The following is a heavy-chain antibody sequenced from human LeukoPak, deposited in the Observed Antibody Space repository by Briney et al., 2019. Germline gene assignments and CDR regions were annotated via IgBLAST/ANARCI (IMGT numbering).Heavy chain of an antibody. CDR3: ATIAPGDLFDS. CDR2: FVPEDDET. CDR1: GSTLTESS. V-gene: IGHV1-24*01. D-gene: IGHD7-27*01. J-gene: IGHJ4*02. Sequence: SVKVSCKVSGSTLTESSIHWVRQAPGKGLEWMGGFVPEDDETIYAQSFQGRVTMTEDTSTDTAYMELSSLRSEDTAMYYCATIAPGDLFDSWGQGTLVTVSS.